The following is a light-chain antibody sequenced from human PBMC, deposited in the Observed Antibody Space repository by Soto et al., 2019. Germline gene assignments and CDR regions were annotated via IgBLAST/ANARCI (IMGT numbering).Light chain of an antibody. CDR2: GAS. Sequence: EIVLTQSPGNMSLSPGERATLSCRASQSVRSNYLAWYQQKPGQAPRLLIYGASSRTTGIPDRFSGSGSGTDFTLTITRLEPEDFAVYYCQQYGSSPWTFGQGTKVEIK. V-gene: IGKV3-20*01. CDR3: QQYGSSPWT. J-gene: IGKJ1*01. CDR1: QSVRSNY.